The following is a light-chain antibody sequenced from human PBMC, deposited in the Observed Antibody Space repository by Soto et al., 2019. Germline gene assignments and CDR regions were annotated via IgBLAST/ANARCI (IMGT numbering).Light chain of an antibody. CDR2: LNGDGSH. V-gene: IGLV4-69*01. J-gene: IGLJ3*02. CDR3: QTWGTGIWV. CDR1: SGHSSYA. Sequence: QSVLTQSPSASASLGASVKLTCTLSSGHSSYAIAWHQQQPEKGPRFLMKLNGDGSHTKGDGIPYRFSGSSSGAERYLTISSLQSEDEADYYCQTWGTGIWVFGGGTKLTVL.